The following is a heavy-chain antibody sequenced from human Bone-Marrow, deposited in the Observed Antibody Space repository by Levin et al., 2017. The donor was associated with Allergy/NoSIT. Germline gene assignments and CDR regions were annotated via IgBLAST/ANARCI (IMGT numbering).Heavy chain of an antibody. CDR3: ARQTYTMTSGNQYFNGMDV. CDR2: IYPGDSDT. J-gene: IGHJ6*02. Sequence: AGGSLRLSCKGSGFSFSTFWIAWVRQMPGKGLESMGIIYPGDSDTRYSPSFQGQVTISADKAISTVYLQWVSLKASDTAMYYCARQTYTMTSGNQYFNGMDVWGQGTTVTVSS. CDR1: GFSFSTFW. D-gene: IGHD1-14*01. V-gene: IGHV5-51*01.